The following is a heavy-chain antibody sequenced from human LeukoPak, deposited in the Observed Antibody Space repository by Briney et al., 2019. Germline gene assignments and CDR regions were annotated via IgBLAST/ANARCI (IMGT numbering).Heavy chain of an antibody. J-gene: IGHJ4*02. CDR3: ARGGTKSDFDY. CDR1: GYTFTGYY. Sequence: KVSCKASGYTFTGYYMHWVRQMPGKGLEWMGIIYPGDSDTRYSPSFQGQVTISADKSISTAYLQWSSLKASDTAMYYCARGGTKSDFDYWGQGTLVTVSS. CDR2: IYPGDSDT. V-gene: IGHV5-51*01.